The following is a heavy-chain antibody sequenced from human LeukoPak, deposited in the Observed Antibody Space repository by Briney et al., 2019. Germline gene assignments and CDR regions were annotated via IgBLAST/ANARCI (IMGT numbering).Heavy chain of an antibody. CDR3: AKERMLDLLAY. Sequence: PGGSLRLSCAASGFTFSSYGMHWVRQAPGKGLEWVAVISYDGSNKYYADSVKGRFTISRDNSKNTLYLQMNSLRAEDTAVYYCAKERMLDLLAYWGQGTLVTVSS. J-gene: IGHJ4*02. CDR1: GFTFSSYG. CDR2: ISYDGSNK. V-gene: IGHV3-30*18. D-gene: IGHD1-1*01.